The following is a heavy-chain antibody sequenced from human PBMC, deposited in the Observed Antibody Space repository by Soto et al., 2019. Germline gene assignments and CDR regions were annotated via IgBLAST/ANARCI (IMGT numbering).Heavy chain of an antibody. D-gene: IGHD3-10*01. V-gene: IGHV3-30-3*01. Sequence: GGSLRLSCAASGFTFSSYAMHWVRQAPGKGLEWVAVISYDGSNKYYADSVKGRFTISRDNSKNTLYLQMNSLRAEDTAVYYCARDSLGKYYYYGMDVWGQGTTVTVSS. CDR2: ISYDGSNK. J-gene: IGHJ6*02. CDR1: GFTFSSYA. CDR3: ARDSLGKYYYYGMDV.